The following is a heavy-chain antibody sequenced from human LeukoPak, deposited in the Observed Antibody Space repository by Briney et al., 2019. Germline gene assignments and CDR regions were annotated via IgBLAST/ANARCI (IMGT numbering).Heavy chain of an antibody. CDR3: ARGAYCSGGSCYSH. Sequence: ASVKVSCKASGYTFISYGITWVRQAPGQGLEWMGWMNPNSGNTGYAQKFQGRVTITRNTSISTAYMELSSLRSEDTAVYYCARGAYCSGGSCYSHWGQGTLVTVSS. CDR2: MNPNSGNT. V-gene: IGHV1-8*03. CDR1: GYTFISYG. D-gene: IGHD2-15*01. J-gene: IGHJ4*02.